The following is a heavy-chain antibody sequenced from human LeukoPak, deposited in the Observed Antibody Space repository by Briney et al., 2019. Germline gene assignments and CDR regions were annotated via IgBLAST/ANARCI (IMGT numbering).Heavy chain of an antibody. J-gene: IGHJ5*02. CDR3: ARVEYGDYGWFDP. CDR2: ISDSGST. Sequence: SETLSLTCTVSGDSISTYYWTWIREPPGKGLEWIGYISDSGSTNYNPSLKSRVTISLDTSKNQFSLKLISLAAADTAAYYCARVEYGDYGWFDPWGQGTLVTVSS. V-gene: IGHV4-59*01. D-gene: IGHD4-17*01. CDR1: GDSISTYY.